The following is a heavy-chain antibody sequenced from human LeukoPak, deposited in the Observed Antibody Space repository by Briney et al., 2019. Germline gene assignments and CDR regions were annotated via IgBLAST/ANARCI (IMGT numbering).Heavy chain of an antibody. CDR3: ARHYDYVWEY. CDR2: SRTSNGRT. V-gene: IGHV1-18*01. CDR1: GYTFTSYD. J-gene: IGHJ4*02. D-gene: IGHD3-16*01. Sequence: GASVTVSCKTSGYTFTSYDITWVRQAPGQGLEWMGWSRTSNGRTNYAQKFQGRVTMTTDTSTSTAYMELRSLRSDDTAVYYCARHYDYVWEYWGQGTLVTVSS.